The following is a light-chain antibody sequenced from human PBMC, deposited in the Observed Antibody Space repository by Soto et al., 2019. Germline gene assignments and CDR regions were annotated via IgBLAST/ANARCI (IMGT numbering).Light chain of an antibody. CDR2: DAS. CDR3: QHYNKAPWT. CDR1: QDVYTF. Sequence: VQMTQSPSSLSPSVGDRVTITCRASQDVYTFLAWYRQRPGRAPELLIYDASTLQAWVPSRFSGDGFGTHFILNISSLPPEDVAPYYCQHYNKAPWTFGQGTKV. J-gene: IGKJ1*01. V-gene: IGKV1-27*01.